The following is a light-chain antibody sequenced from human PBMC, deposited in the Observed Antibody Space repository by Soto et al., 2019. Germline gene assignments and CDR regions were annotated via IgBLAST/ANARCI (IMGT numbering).Light chain of an antibody. J-gene: IGKJ1*01. CDR3: QPDGSSPLM. V-gene: IGKV3-20*01. CDR2: DAS. Sequence: EIVLTQSPGTLSLPPGERATLSCRASQSVSSSYLAWYQQKPGQAPRLLIYDASSRATGIPDRLSGSGSGTAFPVTINSLGPEGFAVYYCQPDGSSPLMLGQETRVQI. CDR1: QSVSSSY.